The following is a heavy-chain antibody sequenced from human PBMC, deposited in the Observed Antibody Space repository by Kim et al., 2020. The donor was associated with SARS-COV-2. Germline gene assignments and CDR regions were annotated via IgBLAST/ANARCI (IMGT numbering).Heavy chain of an antibody. CDR1: GGAFNTYV. J-gene: IGHJ6*02. CDR2: IVPVLNKA. V-gene: IGHV1-69*04. D-gene: IGHD5-18*01. CDR3: ARRDVSSAVDQRFFYYFGMDV. Sequence: SVKVSCKASGGAFNTYVITWVRQAPGRGLEWMGRIVPVLNKANYAQTFQGRVTITADKFTNTAYMELNSLRSDDTAVYYCARRDVSSAVDQRFFYYFGMDVGGQGPTLTVSS.